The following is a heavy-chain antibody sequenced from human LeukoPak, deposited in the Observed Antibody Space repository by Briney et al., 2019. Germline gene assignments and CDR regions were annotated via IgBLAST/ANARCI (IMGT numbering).Heavy chain of an antibody. V-gene: IGHV4-39*07. CDR2: IHQSGST. CDR3: ARRGNSLDY. CDR1: GGSVSSSYYY. J-gene: IGHJ4*02. D-gene: IGHD4-23*01. Sequence: SETLSLTCTVSGGSVSSSYYYWGWIRQPPGKGLEWIGEIHQSGSTYYNPSLKSRVTISVDTSKNQFSLKLSSVTAADTAVYYCARRGNSLDYWGQGTLVTVSS.